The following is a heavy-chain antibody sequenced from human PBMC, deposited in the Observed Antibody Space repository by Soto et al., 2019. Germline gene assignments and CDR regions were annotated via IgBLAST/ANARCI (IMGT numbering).Heavy chain of an antibody. Sequence: GGSLRLSCAASGFTFSSYAMSWVRQAPGKGLEWVSAISGSGGSTYYPDSVKGRFTISRDNSKNTLYLQMNSLRAEDTAVYYCAKGPLFSSSSWFDPWGQGTLVTVSS. CDR2: ISGSGGST. V-gene: IGHV3-23*01. CDR1: GFTFSSYA. D-gene: IGHD6-6*01. CDR3: AKGPLFSSSSWFDP. J-gene: IGHJ5*02.